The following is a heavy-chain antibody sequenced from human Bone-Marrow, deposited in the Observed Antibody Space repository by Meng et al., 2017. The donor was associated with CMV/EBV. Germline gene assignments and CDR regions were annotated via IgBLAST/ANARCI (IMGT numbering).Heavy chain of an antibody. CDR2: ISAYNVNT. CDR1: GGTFSTYA. CDR3: ARVVEFSLSWFGEDSSFDY. V-gene: IGHV1-18*01. D-gene: IGHD3-10*01. Sequence: ASVKVSCKASGGTFSTYAINWVRQAPGQGLEWMGGISAYNVNTKYSQKVQGRVTMTTDTSTNTAYMELRSLRSDDTAVYYCARVVEFSLSWFGEDSSFDYWGQGTLVTVSS. J-gene: IGHJ4*02.